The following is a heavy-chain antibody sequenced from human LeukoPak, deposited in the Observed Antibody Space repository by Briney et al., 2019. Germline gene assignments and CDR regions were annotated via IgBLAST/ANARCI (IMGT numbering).Heavy chain of an antibody. CDR1: GFTFSSYE. CDR3: ARGEPRVTMVRGVIRWFDP. J-gene: IGHJ5*02. V-gene: IGHV3-48*03. Sequence: PGGSLRLSCAASGFTFSSYEMNWVRQAPGKGLEWVSYISSSGSTIYYADSVKGRFTISRDNAKNSLYLQMNSLRAEDTAVYYCARGEPRVTMVRGVIRWFDPWGQGTLVTVSS. CDR2: ISSSGSTI. D-gene: IGHD3-10*01.